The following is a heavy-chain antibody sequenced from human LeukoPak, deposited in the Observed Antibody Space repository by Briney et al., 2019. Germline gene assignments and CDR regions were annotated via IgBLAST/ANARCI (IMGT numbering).Heavy chain of an antibody. D-gene: IGHD3-22*01. V-gene: IGHV3-23*01. Sequence: GGTLRLSFSASRFAISSDAMSWLRQAPGKELEGVSAISGSDYSTYYADSVKGRFTIYKNTLYVQMNSLRAEDTAVYYCAKRTSGYYSQYEYFQHWGLGTLVTVSS. CDR2: ISGSDYST. CDR3: AKRTSGYYSQYEYFQH. J-gene: IGHJ1*01. CDR1: RFAISSDA.